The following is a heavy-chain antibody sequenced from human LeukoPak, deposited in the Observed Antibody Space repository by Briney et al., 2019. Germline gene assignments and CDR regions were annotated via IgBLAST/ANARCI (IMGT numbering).Heavy chain of an antibody. CDR3: ARLRGNYFPDY. CDR2: IYYSGST. J-gene: IGHJ4*02. D-gene: IGHD4-11*01. CDR1: GGSISDY. V-gene: IGHV4-59*01. Sequence: SETLSLTCTVPGGSISDYWTWIRQPPGKGLEWIGYIYYSGSTNYNPSLKSRVTISVDTSKNQFSLRLSSVTAADTAVYYCARLRGNYFPDYWGQGTLVTVSS.